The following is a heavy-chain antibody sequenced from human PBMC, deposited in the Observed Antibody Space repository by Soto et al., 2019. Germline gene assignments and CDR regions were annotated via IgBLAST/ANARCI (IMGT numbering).Heavy chain of an antibody. CDR1: GYTFTDSS. V-gene: IGHV1-2*04. D-gene: IGHD7-27*01. Sequence: QGQLIQSGAEVNKPGASVNVSCKASGYTFTDSSIHWVRHAPGQGLAWVGWINPDTGDTKHAQKFQGSVTMSRDTSISADYIDMLELRSDGTAVYYCVRELGMTSSNTFWFAPWGQGNLVNVSS. CDR2: INPDTGDT. J-gene: IGHJ5*02. CDR3: VRELGMTSSNTFWFAP.